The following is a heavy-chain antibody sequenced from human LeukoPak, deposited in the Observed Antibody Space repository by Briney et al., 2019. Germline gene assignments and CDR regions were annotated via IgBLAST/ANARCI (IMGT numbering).Heavy chain of an antibody. CDR3: ARHPQDLYSSSWYFDY. D-gene: IGHD6-13*01. V-gene: IGHV4-59*01. J-gene: IGHJ4*02. CDR2: MYYSGSA. CDR1: GGSISSYY. Sequence: SETLSLTCTVSGGSISSYYWSWIRQPPGKGLEWIGYMYYSGSAAYNPSLKSRVTISLDTSKNQISLRLRSVTAADTAVYYCARHPQDLYSSSWYFDYWGQGTLVTVSS.